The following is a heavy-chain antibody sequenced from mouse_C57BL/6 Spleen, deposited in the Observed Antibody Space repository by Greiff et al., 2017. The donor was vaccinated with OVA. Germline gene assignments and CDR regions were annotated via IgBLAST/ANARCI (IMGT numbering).Heavy chain of an antibody. CDR1: GYSFTGYY. D-gene: IGHD1-1*01. CDR2: INPSTGGT. V-gene: IGHV1-43*01. Sequence: VQLQQPGPELVKPGASVKISCKASGYSFTGYYMHWVKQSSEKSLEWIGEINPSTGGTSYNQKFKGKATLTVDKSSSTAYMQLKSLTSEDSAVYYCGRNPITTGVDRGYFDVWGTGTTLTVSS. J-gene: IGHJ1*03. CDR3: GRNPITTGVDRGYFDV.